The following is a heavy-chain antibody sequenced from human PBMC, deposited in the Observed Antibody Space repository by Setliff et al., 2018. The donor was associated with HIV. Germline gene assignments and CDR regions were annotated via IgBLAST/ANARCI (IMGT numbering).Heavy chain of an antibody. CDR3: VRVHWFDP. CDR1: GGSISSSSYY. D-gene: IGHD3-10*01. Sequence: TLSLTCIVSGGSISSSSYYWSWIRQPAGKGLEWIGRIYTSGSTNYNPSLKSRVTMSVDTSKNQFSLYLNSVTAADTAVYYCVRVHWFDPWGQGTLVTVSS. J-gene: IGHJ5*02. CDR2: IYTSGST. V-gene: IGHV4-61*02.